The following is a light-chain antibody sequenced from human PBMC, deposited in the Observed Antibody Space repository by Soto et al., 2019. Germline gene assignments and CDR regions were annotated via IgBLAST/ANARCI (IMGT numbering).Light chain of an antibody. CDR1: QSISSW. CDR2: KAS. V-gene: IGKV1-5*03. J-gene: IGKJ1*01. Sequence: DIQMTQSPSTLSASVGDRVTITCRASQSISSWLAWYQQKPGKAPNLLIYKASSLESGGPSRFSGSGSGREFTLTISSLQPDDFATYYCQQYNGYSWTFGQGTKVEI. CDR3: QQYNGYSWT.